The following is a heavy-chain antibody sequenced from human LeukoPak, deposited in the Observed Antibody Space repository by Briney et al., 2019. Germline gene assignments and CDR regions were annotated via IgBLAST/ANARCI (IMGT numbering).Heavy chain of an antibody. CDR1: GFTFSNVW. CDR2: VKSKADGGTA. V-gene: IGHV3-15*05. D-gene: IGHD2-21*02. J-gene: IGHJ1*01. Sequence: GGSIRLSCAASGFTFSNVWMSWVRQAPGPGLEWIGLVKSKADGGTAIYASAVKGRFTISRDDSVSTVFLQMSGLQIDDTAVYFCTTGALAYCNGDCFVWGQGTLVTVSS. CDR3: TTGALAYCNGDCFV.